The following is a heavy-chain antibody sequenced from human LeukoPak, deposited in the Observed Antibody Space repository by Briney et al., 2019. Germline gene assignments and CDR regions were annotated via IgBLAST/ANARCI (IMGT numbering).Heavy chain of an antibody. J-gene: IGHJ4*02. V-gene: IGHV4-61*02. D-gene: IGHD1/OR15-1a*01. CDR2: ISSSGNT. Sequence: SQTLSLTCSVSGTSISTGSYYWTWIRQPAGKGLEWLGRISSSGNTFYNPSLKSRVTISLDTSENQFSLKLSSVTAADTAVYYCARGNNGFTVLDSWGQGILVTVSS. CDR3: ARGNNGFTVLDS. CDR1: GTSISTGSYY.